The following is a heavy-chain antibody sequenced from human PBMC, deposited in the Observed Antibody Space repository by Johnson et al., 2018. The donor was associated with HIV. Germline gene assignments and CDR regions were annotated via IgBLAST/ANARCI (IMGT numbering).Heavy chain of an antibody. CDR1: GFTVSSNY. Sequence: VQLVESGGGLIQPGGSLRLSCAASGFTVSSNYMSWVRQAPGKGLEWVSVISGSGGSTYYADSVKGRFTISRDNSKNTLYLQMNSLRAEDTAVYYCAKDSLTPSYYDYVWGSYRAFDIWGQGTMVTVSS. CDR2: ISGSGGST. V-gene: IGHV3-23*04. CDR3: AKDSLTPSYYDYVWGSYRAFDI. D-gene: IGHD3-16*01. J-gene: IGHJ3*02.